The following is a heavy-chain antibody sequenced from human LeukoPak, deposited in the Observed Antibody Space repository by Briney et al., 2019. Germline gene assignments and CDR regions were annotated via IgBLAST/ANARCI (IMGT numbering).Heavy chain of an antibody. V-gene: IGHV1-69*05. CDR3: ARDTRWVATRFDP. J-gene: IGHJ5*02. Sequence: SVKVSCKASGGTFSSYAISWVRQAPGQGLEWMGRIIPIFGTANYAQKFQGRVTITTDESTSTAYMELSSLRSEDTAVYYCARDTRWVATRFDPWGQGTLVTVSS. CDR2: IIPIFGTA. D-gene: IGHD2-21*02. CDR1: GGTFSSYA.